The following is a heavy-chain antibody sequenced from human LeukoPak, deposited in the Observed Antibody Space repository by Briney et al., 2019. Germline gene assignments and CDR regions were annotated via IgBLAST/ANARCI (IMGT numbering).Heavy chain of an antibody. V-gene: IGHV3-21*01. CDR2: ISSSSSYI. Sequence: PGGSPRLSCTASGFTFSSYAMNWVRQAPGKGLEWVSSISSSSSYIYYADSVKGRFTISRDNAKNSLYLQMNSLRAEDTAVYYCARAIYGDYEAFDIWGQGTMVTVSS. J-gene: IGHJ3*02. CDR3: ARAIYGDYEAFDI. CDR1: GFTFSSYA. D-gene: IGHD4-17*01.